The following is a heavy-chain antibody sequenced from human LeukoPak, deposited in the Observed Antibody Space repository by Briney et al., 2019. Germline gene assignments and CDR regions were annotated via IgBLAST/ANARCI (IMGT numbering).Heavy chain of an antibody. V-gene: IGHV4-39*01. D-gene: IGHD5-24*01. CDR1: GGSISSSSYY. CDR2: IYYTGST. CDR3: ATLPGDGYNSLNFVL. J-gene: IGHJ2*01. Sequence: PSETLSLTCTVSGGSISSSSYYWGWIRQPPGKGLEWIGSIYYTGSTYYNPSLKSRVTISVYTSKNQFSLKLSSVTAADTAVYYCATLPGDGYNSLNFVLWGRGTLVTVSS.